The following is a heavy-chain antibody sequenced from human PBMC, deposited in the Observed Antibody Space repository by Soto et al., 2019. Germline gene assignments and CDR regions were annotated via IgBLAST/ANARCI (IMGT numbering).Heavy chain of an antibody. CDR1: GFICSSYD. J-gene: IGHJ3*02. D-gene: IGHD5-18*01. CDR3: ARGDTPMITGMDSFDI. Sequence: PGGSLRLSCAASGFICSSYDMSWVRQAPGKGLEWVANVKQDGTEKNYVDSVKGRFTISRDNARNSLYLQMDSLRAEDTAVYFCARGDTPMITGMDSFDIWGQGTMVTVSS. CDR2: VKQDGTEK. V-gene: IGHV3-7*01.